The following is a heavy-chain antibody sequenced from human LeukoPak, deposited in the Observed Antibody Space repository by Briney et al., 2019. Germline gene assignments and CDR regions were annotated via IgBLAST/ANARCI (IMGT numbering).Heavy chain of an antibody. D-gene: IGHD6-19*01. V-gene: IGHV3-11*06. J-gene: IGHJ4*02. Sequence: PGGSLRLSCAASGVTFSDFYMKWIRHAPGKGLEWVSYISGSSSYTNYADSVKGRFTISRDNSKKSLYLQMNSLRAEDTAVYYCARESSSGLIIDYLGQGTLVTVSS. CDR2: ISGSSSYT. CDR1: GVTFSDFY. CDR3: ARESSSGLIIDY.